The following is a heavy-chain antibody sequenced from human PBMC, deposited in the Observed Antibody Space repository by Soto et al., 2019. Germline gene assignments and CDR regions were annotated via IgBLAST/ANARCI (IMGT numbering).Heavy chain of an antibody. D-gene: IGHD2-15*01. CDR2: ISYSGST. CDR1: GSSITTYY. V-gene: IGHV4-59*01. CDR3: ARDLKEYCSDGKCNWFDP. Sequence: SETLSLTCTVSGSSITTYYWSWIRQPPGKGLEWIGYISYSGSTDYNPSLKSRVTISFDASKNQISLQVRSATAADAAVYYCARDLKEYCSDGKCNWFDPWGQGTLVTVSS. J-gene: IGHJ5*02.